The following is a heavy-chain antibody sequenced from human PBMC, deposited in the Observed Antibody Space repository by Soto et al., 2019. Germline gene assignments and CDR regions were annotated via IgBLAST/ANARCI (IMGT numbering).Heavy chain of an antibody. J-gene: IGHJ5*02. Sequence: QVQLQQWGAGLLKPSETLSLTCAVYGGSFSGYYWSWIRQPPGKGLEWIGEINHSGSTNYNPSLKSRVTISGDTSMNQFSPKLSSVTAADTAVYDCARFDAATISNWFDPWGQGTLVTVSS. CDR3: ARFDAATISNWFDP. V-gene: IGHV4-34*01. D-gene: IGHD5-12*01. CDR1: GGSFSGYY. CDR2: INHSGST.